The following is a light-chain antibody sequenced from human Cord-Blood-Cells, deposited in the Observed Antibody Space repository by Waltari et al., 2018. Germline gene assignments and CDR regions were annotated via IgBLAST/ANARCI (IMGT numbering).Light chain of an antibody. CDR2: LVS. V-gene: IGKV2-28*01. Sequence: DIVMTQSPLSLPVTPGEPASISCRPSQSLLHSNGYNYLDWYLQKPGQSPQHLIYLVSNRASGVPDRFSSSGAGKDFTLKISRVEAEDVGVYYCMQALQTRYTFGQGTKLEIK. CDR3: MQALQTRYT. CDR1: QSLLHSNGYNY. J-gene: IGKJ2*01.